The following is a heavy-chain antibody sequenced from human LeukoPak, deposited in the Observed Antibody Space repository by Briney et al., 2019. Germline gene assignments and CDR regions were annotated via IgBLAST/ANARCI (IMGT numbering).Heavy chain of an antibody. CDR3: AKDGIVGATRPYYFDY. CDR1: RFTFADYA. D-gene: IGHD1-26*01. Sequence: PGGSLRLSCAVSRFTFADYAMDWVRQAPGKGLEWVSLISWEGGSTSYADSVKGRFTISRDNSKNYLYLQMNSLRAEDTALYYCAKDGIVGATRPYYFDYWGQGALVTVSS. J-gene: IGHJ4*02. CDR2: ISWEGGST. V-gene: IGHV3-43D*03.